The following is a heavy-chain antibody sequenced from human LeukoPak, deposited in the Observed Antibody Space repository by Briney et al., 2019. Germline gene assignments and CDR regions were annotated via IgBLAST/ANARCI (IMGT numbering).Heavy chain of an antibody. D-gene: IGHD5-18*01. Sequence: SETLSLTRAVYGGSFSGYYWSWIRQPPGKGLEWIGEINHSGSTNYNPSLKSRVTISVDTSKNQFSLKLSSVTAADTAVYCCARRGYSYGRNDAFDIWGRGTMVTVSS. CDR1: GGSFSGYY. V-gene: IGHV4-34*01. CDR2: INHSGST. J-gene: IGHJ3*02. CDR3: ARRGYSYGRNDAFDI.